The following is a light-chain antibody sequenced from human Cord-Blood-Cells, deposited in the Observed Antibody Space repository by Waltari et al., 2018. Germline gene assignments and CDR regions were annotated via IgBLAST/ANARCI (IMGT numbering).Light chain of an antibody. CDR3: CSYAGSSTFEV. CDR1: TSDVGRYNL. CDR2: EGS. Sequence: QSALTQPASVSGSPGQSITISCTGTTSDVGRYNLVSWYQQNPGKAPKLMIYEGSKRPSGVSNRFAGSKSGNTASRTISGLQSEDEADYYCCSYAGSSTFEVFGGGTKLTVL. J-gene: IGLJ3*02. V-gene: IGLV2-23*03.